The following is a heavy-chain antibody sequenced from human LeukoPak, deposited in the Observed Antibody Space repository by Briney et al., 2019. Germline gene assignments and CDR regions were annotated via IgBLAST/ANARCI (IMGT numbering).Heavy chain of an antibody. J-gene: IGHJ5*02. V-gene: IGHV3-9*01. CDR2: ISWNSGSI. CDR1: GFTFDDYA. Sequence: GRSLRLSCAASGFTFDDYAMHWVRQAPGKGLEWVSGISWNSGSIGYADSVKGRLTISRDNAKNSLYLQMNSLRAEDTALYYCALCNETRDWFDPWGQGTLVTVSS. CDR3: ALCNETRDWFDP.